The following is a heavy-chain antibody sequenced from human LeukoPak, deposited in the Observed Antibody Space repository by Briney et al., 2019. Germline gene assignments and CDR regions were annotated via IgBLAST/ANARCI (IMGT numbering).Heavy chain of an antibody. CDR3: ARELTPDAFDI. Sequence: ASVKVSCKASGGTFSSYAISWVRQAPGQGLEWMGWISAYNGNTNYAQKLQGRVTMTTDTSTSTAYMEPRSLRSDDTAAYYCARELTPDAFDIWGQGTMVTVSS. CDR1: GGTFSSYA. CDR2: ISAYNGNT. V-gene: IGHV1-18*01. J-gene: IGHJ3*02. D-gene: IGHD4-23*01.